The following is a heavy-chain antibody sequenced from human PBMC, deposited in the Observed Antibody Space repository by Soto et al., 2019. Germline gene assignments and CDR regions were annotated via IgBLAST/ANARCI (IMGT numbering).Heavy chain of an antibody. CDR3: ARDYFGSGNYPDPFDY. V-gene: IGHV3-48*02. J-gene: IGHJ4*02. Sequence: VGSLRLSCAASGFTFSSYSMNWVRQAPGKGLEWVSYIGSSSKSTMYYTDSVRGRFTISRDNAKNSLYLQMNSLRDEDTAVYYCARDYFGSGNYPDPFDYWGQGTLVTVSS. D-gene: IGHD3-10*01. CDR2: IGSSSKSTM. CDR1: GFTFSSYS.